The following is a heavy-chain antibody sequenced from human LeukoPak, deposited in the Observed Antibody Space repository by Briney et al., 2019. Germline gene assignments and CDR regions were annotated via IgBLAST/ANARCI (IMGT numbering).Heavy chain of an antibody. CDR2: ISGSGDAT. J-gene: IGHJ4*02. Sequence: GGSLRLSCAASGFTFSSNAMSWVRQAPGKGLEWVSAISGSGDATYYVDSVKGRFIISRDNSKNTLYVQMNSLRAEDTAIYYCAKESKYSFGYCFDYWGQGTLVTVSS. CDR1: GFTFSSNA. V-gene: IGHV3-23*01. CDR3: AKESKYSFGYCFDY. D-gene: IGHD5-18*01.